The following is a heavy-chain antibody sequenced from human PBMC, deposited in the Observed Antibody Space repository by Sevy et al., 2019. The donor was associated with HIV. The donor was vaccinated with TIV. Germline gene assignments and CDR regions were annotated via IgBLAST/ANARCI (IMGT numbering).Heavy chain of an antibody. D-gene: IGHD1-26*01. J-gene: IGHJ5*02. CDR1: GFTFSSYA. V-gene: IGHV3-23*01. CDR2: IGGSGETT. CDR3: ARVGGWEVGSLDNWFDP. Sequence: GGYLRLSCAASGFTFSSYAVTWVRQAPEKGLEWVSLIGGSGETTYYADSVRGRFTISSDNSKNTVYLQMNSLRAEDTAIYYCARVGGWEVGSLDNWFDPWGQGTLVIVSS.